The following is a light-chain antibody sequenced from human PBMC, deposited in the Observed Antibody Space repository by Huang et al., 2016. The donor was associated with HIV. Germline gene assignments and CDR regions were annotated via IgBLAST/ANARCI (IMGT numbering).Light chain of an antibody. CDR2: SAS. J-gene: IGKJ1*01. Sequence: EIVLTQSPGTLSLSPGERATVSCRASQSIKNNYLAWYQQKPGPAPRLLIYSASSRATGIPDRFSGSGSGTDFTLTISRLEPEDFAVFYCQQYGSSPKTFGQGTKVEI. CDR3: QQYGSSPKT. V-gene: IGKV3-20*01. CDR1: QSIKNNY.